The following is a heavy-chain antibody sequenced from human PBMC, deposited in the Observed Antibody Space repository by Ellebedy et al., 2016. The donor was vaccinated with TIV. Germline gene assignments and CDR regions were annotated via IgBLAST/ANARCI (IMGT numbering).Heavy chain of an antibody. CDR3: ARFGIAEY. CDR1: GGSFSGYY. V-gene: IGHV4-34*01. J-gene: IGHJ4*02. D-gene: IGHD1-14*01. Sequence: MPSETLSLTCAVYGGSFSGYYWSRIRQPPGTGLKWIGEINHSGSTHYNPSLHSRVTISVEPSKNQFSLKLSSVTAADTAVYYCARFGIAEYWGQGTLVPVSS. CDR2: INHSGST.